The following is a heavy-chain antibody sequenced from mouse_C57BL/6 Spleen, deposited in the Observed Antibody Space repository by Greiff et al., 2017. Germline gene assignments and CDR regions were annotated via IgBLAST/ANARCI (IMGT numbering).Heavy chain of an antibody. V-gene: IGHV1-47*01. CDR1: GYTFTTYS. CDR3: ALITLDV. J-gene: IGHJ1*03. CDR2: FHPYNDDT. D-gene: IGHD1-1*01. Sequence: VQLQESGAELVKPGASVKMSCKASGYTFTTYSIEWMKQNHGKSLEWIGNFHPYNDDTKYKEKFKGKATLTVEKSSSTVYFGLSQLASDDSAVYYGALITLDVWGTGTTVTVSS.